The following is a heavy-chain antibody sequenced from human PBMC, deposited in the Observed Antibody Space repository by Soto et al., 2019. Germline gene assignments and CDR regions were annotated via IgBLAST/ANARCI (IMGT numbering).Heavy chain of an antibody. CDR2: ISWDGGST. D-gene: IGHD6-13*01. CDR1: GFTFDDYT. V-gene: IGHV3-43*01. CDR3: AKDMSVVAAAGTDYYYYCMDV. Sequence: GGSLRLSCAASGFTFDDYTMHWVRQAPGKGLEWVSLISWDGGSTYYADSVKGRFTISRDNSKNSLYLQMNSLRTEDTALYYCAKDMSVVAAAGTDYYYYCMDVWGQGTTVTVSS. J-gene: IGHJ6*02.